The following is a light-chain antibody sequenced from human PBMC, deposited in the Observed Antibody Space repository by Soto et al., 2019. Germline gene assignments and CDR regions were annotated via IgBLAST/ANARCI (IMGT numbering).Light chain of an antibody. CDR2: ENN. CDR1: SSNIGSNY. J-gene: IGLJ2*01. CDR3: GTWDSSLSAGV. V-gene: IGLV1-51*02. Sequence: QSVLTQPPSVSAAPGQKVTISCSGSSSNIGSNYVSWYQQLPGTAPKLLIYENNKRPSGIPDRFSGSKSGTSATLGITGLQTGDEADYYCGTWDSSLSAGVFGGGTQLTVL.